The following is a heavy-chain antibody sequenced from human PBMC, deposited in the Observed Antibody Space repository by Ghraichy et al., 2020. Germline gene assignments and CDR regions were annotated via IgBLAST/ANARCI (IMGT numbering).Heavy chain of an antibody. CDR3: ARQGAIQLWLRSPSPKLDWYFDL. J-gene: IGHJ2*01. CDR2: IYYSGST. V-gene: IGHV4-39*01. Sequence: SETLSLTCTVSGGSISSSSYYWGWIRQPPGKGLEWIGSIYYSGSTYYNPSLKRRVTISVDTSKNQFSLKLSSVTAADTAVYYCARQGAIQLWLRSPSPKLDWYFDLWGRGTLVTVSS. D-gene: IGHD5-18*01. CDR1: GGSISSSSYY.